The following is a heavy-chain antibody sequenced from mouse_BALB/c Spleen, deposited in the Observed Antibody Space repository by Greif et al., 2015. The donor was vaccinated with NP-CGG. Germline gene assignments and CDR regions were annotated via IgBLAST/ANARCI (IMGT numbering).Heavy chain of an antibody. V-gene: IGHV1S56*01. D-gene: IGHD2-3*01. CDR2: IYPGNVNT. CDR1: GYTFTSYY. J-gene: IGHJ3*01. CDR3: ARGLYDGYYGAY. Sequence: QVQLQQSGPELVKPGASVRISCKAFGYTFTSYYIHWVKQRPGQGLEWIGWIYPGNVNTKYNEKFKGKATLTADKSSSTAYMQLSSLTSEDSAVYFCARGLYDGYYGAYWGQGTLVTVSA.